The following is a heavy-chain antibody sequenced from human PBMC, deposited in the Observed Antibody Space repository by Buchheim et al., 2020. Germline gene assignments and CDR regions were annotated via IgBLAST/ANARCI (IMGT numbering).Heavy chain of an antibody. CDR2: ISDTGDTI. V-gene: IGHV3-48*03. J-gene: IGHJ4*02. D-gene: IGHD2-15*01. CDR1: GFTFSTYD. CDR3: AREGGYDQFDF. Sequence: EVQLVESGGGLVQPGGSLRLSCAASGFTFSTYDMNWVRQAPGKGLDWISYISDTGDTIYYADSVRGRFTISRDNAKNSLDLQMNGLRTEDTALYYCAREGGYDQFDFWGQGSL.